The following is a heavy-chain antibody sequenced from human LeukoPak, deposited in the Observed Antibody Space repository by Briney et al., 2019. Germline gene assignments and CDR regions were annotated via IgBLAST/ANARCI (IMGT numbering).Heavy chain of an antibody. CDR3: ARHSIASDGARLFDY. CDR2: LYYSGYS. V-gene: IGHV4-59*08. Sequence: SETLSLTFTVSGGSITSYYWAWLRQPPGKGLEWIGYLYYSGYSNYNPSLKSRVSMSVDTSKNQFSLKLTSVTAADTAVYYCARHSIASDGARLFDYWGRGTLVTVSS. D-gene: IGHD2-21*01. J-gene: IGHJ4*02. CDR1: GGSITSYY.